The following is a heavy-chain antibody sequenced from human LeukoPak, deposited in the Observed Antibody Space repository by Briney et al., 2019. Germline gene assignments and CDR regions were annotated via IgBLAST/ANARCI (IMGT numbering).Heavy chain of an antibody. Sequence: SETLSLTRAVYGGSSSGYFWSWIRQPPGNGVGRIGEINQSGSTNYNPSLTSRVTISVDTSKNQFSLKLSSVTAADTAVYYCARGRQQLVRAGTAYYYYMDVWGKGTTVTVSS. CDR2: INQSGST. CDR3: ARGRQQLVRAGTAYYYYMDV. CDR1: GGSSSGYF. D-gene: IGHD6-13*01. J-gene: IGHJ6*03. V-gene: IGHV4-34*01.